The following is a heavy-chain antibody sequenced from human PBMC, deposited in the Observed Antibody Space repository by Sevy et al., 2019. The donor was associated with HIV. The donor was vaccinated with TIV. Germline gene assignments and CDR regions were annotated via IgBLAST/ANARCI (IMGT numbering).Heavy chain of an antibody. V-gene: IGHV3-23*01. CDR2: IGDSGDAT. Sequence: GGSLRLSCAASGFTFSTYAMNWVRQAPGKGLGGVSAIGDSGDATYYADSVKGRFTISRDNSKNTLYLQMNSLRAEDTAVYYCANHYGDFIFDYWGQGTLVTVSS. CDR1: GFTFSTYA. D-gene: IGHD2-21*02. CDR3: ANHYGDFIFDY. J-gene: IGHJ4*02.